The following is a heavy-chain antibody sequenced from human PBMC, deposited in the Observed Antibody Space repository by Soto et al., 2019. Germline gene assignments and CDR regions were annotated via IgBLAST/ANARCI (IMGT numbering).Heavy chain of an antibody. D-gene: IGHD6-6*01. Sequence: ASVKVSCKASGYTFTSYAMHWVRQAPGQRLEWMGWINAGNGNTKYSRKFQGRVTITRDTSASTAYMELSSLRSEDTAVYYCARAPVPPSIAARPSWFDPWGQGTLVTVSS. CDR3: ARAPVPPSIAARPSWFDP. V-gene: IGHV1-3*01. CDR2: INAGNGNT. CDR1: GYTFTSYA. J-gene: IGHJ5*02.